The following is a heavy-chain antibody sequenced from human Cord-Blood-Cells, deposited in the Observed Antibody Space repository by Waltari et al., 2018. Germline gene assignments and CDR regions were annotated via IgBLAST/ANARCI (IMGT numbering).Heavy chain of an antibody. CDR2: INHSGST. J-gene: IGHJ3*02. V-gene: IGHV4-34*01. CDR1: GGSFIGYY. CDR3: ARCDSRGYKEAFDI. D-gene: IGHD3-22*01. Sequence: QLQLQQWGAGLLKPSETLSLTCAVYGGSFIGYYWSWIRQPPGKGLVWIGEINHSGSTNYNPALQCRVTLSVDASKNQFSLKLSSVTAADTAVYDCARCDSRGYKEAFDIWGQGTMVTVSS.